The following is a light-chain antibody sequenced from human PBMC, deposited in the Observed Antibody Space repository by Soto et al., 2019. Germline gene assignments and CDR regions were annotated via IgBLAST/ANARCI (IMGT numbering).Light chain of an antibody. CDR1: SSDVVGYNY. Sequence: SVLTQPASVSGSPGQSINISCTGTSSDVVGYNYVSWYQHHPGKAPKLIIYDVSNRPSGVSNPFSGSKSGNTASLTISGLQPEDEADYYCSSYTTSNTRQIVFGTGTKVTVL. J-gene: IGLJ1*01. CDR2: DVS. CDR3: SSYTTSNTRQIV. V-gene: IGLV2-14*03.